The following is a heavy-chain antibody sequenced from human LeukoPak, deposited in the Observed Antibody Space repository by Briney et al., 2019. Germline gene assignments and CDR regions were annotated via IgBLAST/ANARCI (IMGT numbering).Heavy chain of an antibody. Sequence: ASVKVSCKASGYTFTSYYVHWVRQAPGHGPEWLGWINPNNGDTDYAQNFQGRVTMTSDTSITTAYMELSSLRSDDTAIYYCARDHVGYSNWLDPWGRGTLVTVSS. CDR1: GYTFTSYY. D-gene: IGHD6-13*01. V-gene: IGHV1-2*02. J-gene: IGHJ5*02. CDR3: ARDHVGYSNWLDP. CDR2: INPNNGDT.